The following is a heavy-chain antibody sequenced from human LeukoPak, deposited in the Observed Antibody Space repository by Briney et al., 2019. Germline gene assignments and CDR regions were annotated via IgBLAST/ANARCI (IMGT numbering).Heavy chain of an antibody. CDR1: GFTFSSYW. D-gene: IGHD2-15*01. J-gene: IGHJ4*02. CDR2: ISDGGSTT. Sequence: GGSLRLSCAASGFTFSSYWMHWVRQAPGKGLVWVSRISDGGSTTTYADSVKGRFTISRDNSKNTLYLQMNSLRAEDTAVYYCAKARGEQNGGSDYWGQGTQVIVSS. CDR3: AKARGEQNGGSDY. V-gene: IGHV3-74*01.